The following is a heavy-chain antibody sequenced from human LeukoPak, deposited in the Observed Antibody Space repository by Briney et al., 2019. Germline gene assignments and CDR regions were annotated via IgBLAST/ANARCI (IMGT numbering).Heavy chain of an antibody. J-gene: IGHJ5*02. D-gene: IGHD3-10*01. Sequence: SETLSLTCTVSGGSISSSSYYWGWIRRSPGKGLEWIGSIYYGGSIYHNPSLKSRVTISLDTSKNQFSLKLSSVTAADTAVYYCAKSLYGSGSYYNWFDPWGQGTLVTVSS. V-gene: IGHV4-39*07. CDR2: IYYGGSI. CDR3: AKSLYGSGSYYNWFDP. CDR1: GGSISSSSYY.